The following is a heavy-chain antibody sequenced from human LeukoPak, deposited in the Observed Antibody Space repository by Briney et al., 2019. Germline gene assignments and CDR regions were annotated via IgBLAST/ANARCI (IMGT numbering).Heavy chain of an antibody. CDR1: GFTFSSYS. J-gene: IGHJ4*02. CDR3: AKDHSYYYDSSGYYYGVY. CDR2: ISGSGGST. Sequence: SGGSLRLSCAASGFTFSSYSMNWVRQAPGKGLEWVSAISGSGGSTYYADSVKGRFTISRDNSKNTLYLQMNSLRAEDTAVYYCAKDHSYYYDSSGYYYGVYWGQGTLVTVSS. V-gene: IGHV3-23*01. D-gene: IGHD3-22*01.